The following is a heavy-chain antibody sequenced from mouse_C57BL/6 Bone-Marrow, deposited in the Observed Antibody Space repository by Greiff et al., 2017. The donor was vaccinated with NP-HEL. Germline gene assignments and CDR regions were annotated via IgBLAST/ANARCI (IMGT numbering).Heavy chain of an antibody. D-gene: IGHD1-1*01. CDR1: GFNIKNTY. CDR3: ARWGYGSSYPWFAY. J-gene: IGHJ3*01. CDR2: IDPANGNT. V-gene: IGHV14-3*01. Sequence: EVMLVESVAELVRPGASVKLSCTASGFNIKNTYMHWVKQRPEQGLEWIGRIDPANGNTKYAPKFQGKATITADTSSNTAYLQLSSLTSEDTAIYYCARWGYGSSYPWFAYWGQGTLVTVSA.